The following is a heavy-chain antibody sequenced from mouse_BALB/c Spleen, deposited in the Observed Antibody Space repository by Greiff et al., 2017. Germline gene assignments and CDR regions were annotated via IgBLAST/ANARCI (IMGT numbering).Heavy chain of an antibody. D-gene: IGHD4-1*01. CDR3: TRRLGRDYYAMDY. Sequence: VHLVESGAELVKPGASVKLSCKASGYTFTSYYMYWVKQRPGQGLEWIGEINPSNGGTNFNEKFKSKATLTVDKSSSTAYMQLSSLTSEDSAVYYCTRRLGRDYYAMDYWGQGTSVTVSS. J-gene: IGHJ4*01. CDR2: INPSNGGT. CDR1: GYTFTSYY. V-gene: IGHV1S81*02.